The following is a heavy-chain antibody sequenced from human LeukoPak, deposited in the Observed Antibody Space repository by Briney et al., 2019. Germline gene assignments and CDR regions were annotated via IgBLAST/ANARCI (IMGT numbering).Heavy chain of an antibody. V-gene: IGHV1-8*01. CDR2: MKPNSGNT. CDR1: GYTFTSYD. J-gene: IGHJ4*02. D-gene: IGHD3-10*01. CDR3: ASGCRRYSSGSYFDY. Sequence: ASVKFSCKASGYTFTSYDINWVRQATGQGVEGMGWMKPNSGNTGYAQKFHGRVTMTRNTSISTAYMELSSLRSEDTAVYYCASGCRRYSSGSYFDYWGQGTLVTVSS.